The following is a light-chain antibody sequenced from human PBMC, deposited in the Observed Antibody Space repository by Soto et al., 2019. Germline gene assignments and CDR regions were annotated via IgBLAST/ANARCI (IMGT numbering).Light chain of an antibody. CDR1: QDIKNY. Sequence: DIQMTQSPSSLSASVGDRVTITCQASQDIKNYLNWYQQKSGKAPKLLIYDASDLETGGPSRFSGSGSGTDFTFTINSLQPEDIATYYCQQYDNLPLTFGGGTKVDIK. CDR3: QQYDNLPLT. V-gene: IGKV1-33*01. CDR2: DAS. J-gene: IGKJ4*01.